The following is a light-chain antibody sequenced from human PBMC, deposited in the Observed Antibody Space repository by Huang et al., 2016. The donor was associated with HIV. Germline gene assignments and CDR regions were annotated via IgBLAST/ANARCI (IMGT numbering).Light chain of an antibody. J-gene: IGKJ4*01. Sequence: EVVMTQSPATLSVSPGERGTLSCRASERVSRNVAWYQQKPGQAPRLIIYGASTRATDIPANLNGSGSGTDFTLTITSLQSEDFAVYYCQQYDRWPLTFGGGTKVEI. CDR2: GAS. V-gene: IGKV3-15*01. CDR1: ERVSRN. CDR3: QQYDRWPLT.